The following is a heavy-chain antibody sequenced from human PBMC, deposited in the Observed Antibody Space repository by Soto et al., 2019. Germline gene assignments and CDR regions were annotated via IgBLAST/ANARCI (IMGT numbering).Heavy chain of an antibody. CDR1: GFTVSTYG. D-gene: IGHD2-8*02. CDR3: TGEVASGY. V-gene: IGHV3-30*03. CDR2: ISRDGGTK. Sequence: QVQLVESGGGVVQPGRSLRLSCAVSGFTVSTYGMHWVRQDPGKGLEWVAVISRDGGTKYYADSVKGRFTISRDNSRNTLCLEMNSLRSDAMAVYYCTGEVASGYWGQGTLVTVSS. J-gene: IGHJ4*02.